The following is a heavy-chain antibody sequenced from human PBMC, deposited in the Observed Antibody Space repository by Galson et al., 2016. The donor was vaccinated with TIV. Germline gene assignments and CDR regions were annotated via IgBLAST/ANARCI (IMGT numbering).Heavy chain of an antibody. D-gene: IGHD3-22*01. CDR1: GFIFRSYG. J-gene: IGHJ6*02. V-gene: IGHV3-23*01. CDR3: AKVPNSGFYYYYGIDV. Sequence: SLRLSCATSGFIFRSYGFHWVRQAPGKGLEWVSAISGGGVSTYHTDSVKGRFTISRDNSKNTVFLQMHILRAEDTAVYYCAKVPNSGFYYYYGIDVWGQGTTVTVSS. CDR2: ISGGGVST.